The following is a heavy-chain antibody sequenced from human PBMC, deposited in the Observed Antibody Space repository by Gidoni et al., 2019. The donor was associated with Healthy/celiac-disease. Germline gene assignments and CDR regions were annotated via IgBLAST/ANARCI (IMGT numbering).Heavy chain of an antibody. Sequence: EVQLVESGGGLVQPGGSLRLSCAASGFTFSSYEMIWVRQAPGKGLEWVSYISSSGSTIYYADSVKGRFTISRDNAKNSLYLQMNSLRAEDTAVYYCARARGYCSGGSCPSHYWGQGTLVTVSS. CDR3: ARARGYCSGGSCPSHY. CDR2: ISSSGSTI. J-gene: IGHJ4*02. CDR1: GFTFSSYE. V-gene: IGHV3-48*03. D-gene: IGHD2-15*01.